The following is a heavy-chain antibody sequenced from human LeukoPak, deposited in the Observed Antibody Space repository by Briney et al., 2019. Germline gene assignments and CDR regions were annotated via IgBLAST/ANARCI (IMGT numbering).Heavy chain of an antibody. CDR3: ARHPSIAAAVDY. Sequence: GESLKISCKGSGYSFTSYWISWVRQMPGKGLEWMGRIDPSDSYTDYSPSFQGHVTISADKSVSTAYLQWSSLKASDAAMYYCARHPSIAAAVDYWGQGTLVTVSS. J-gene: IGHJ4*02. CDR1: GYSFTSYW. V-gene: IGHV5-10-1*01. D-gene: IGHD6-13*01. CDR2: IDPSDSYT.